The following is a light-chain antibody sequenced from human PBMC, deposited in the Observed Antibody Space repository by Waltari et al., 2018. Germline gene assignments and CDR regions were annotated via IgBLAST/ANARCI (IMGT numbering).Light chain of an antibody. CDR1: VLAETN. CDR3: HAAADNNWF. V-gene: IGLV3-27*01. J-gene: IGLJ2*01. CDR2: KDT. Sequence: YDLAQPFSVSVSPGQTATITFPGDVLAETNVRWFQQRPGQAPTLILYKDTERPSGIPERFSGSSSGSTVTLTIRGALLEDEADYHCHAAADNNWFFGGGTKLTVL.